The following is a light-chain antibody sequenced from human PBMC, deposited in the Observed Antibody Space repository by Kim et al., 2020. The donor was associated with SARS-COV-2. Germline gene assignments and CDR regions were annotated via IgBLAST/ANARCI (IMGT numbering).Light chain of an antibody. CDR2: DAS. V-gene: IGKV1-33*01. Sequence: DIQMTQSPSSLSASVGDRVTITCQASQDIGNYLNWYQHKPGKPPKLLIYDASNLEAGVPTRFSGSGSGTDFALTISSLQPEDIATYYCQQYDTSPPVTFGGGTKVDIK. J-gene: IGKJ4*01. CDR3: QQYDTSPPVT. CDR1: QDIGNY.